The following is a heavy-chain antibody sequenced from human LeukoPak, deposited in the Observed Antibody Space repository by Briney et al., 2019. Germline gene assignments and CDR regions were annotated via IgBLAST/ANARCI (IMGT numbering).Heavy chain of an antibody. CDR1: GFTFSSYW. CDR3: AKDGGFGEFYFDY. V-gene: IGHV3-74*01. CDR2: INSDGSST. J-gene: IGHJ4*02. Sequence: GGSLRLSCAASGFTFSSYWMHWVRQAPGKGLVWVSRINSDGSSTSYADSVKGRFTISRDNAKNTLYLQMNSLRAEDTAVYYCAKDGGFGEFYFDYWGQGTLVTVSS. D-gene: IGHD3-10*01.